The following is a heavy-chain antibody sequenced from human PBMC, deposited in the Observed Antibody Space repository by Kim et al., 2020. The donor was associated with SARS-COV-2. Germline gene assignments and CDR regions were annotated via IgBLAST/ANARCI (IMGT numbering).Heavy chain of an antibody. CDR2: IIPIFGTA. Sequence: SVKVSCKASGGTFSSYAISWVRQAPGQGLEWMGGIIPIFGTANYAQKFQGRVTITADESTSTAYMELSSLRSEDTAVYYCARWGDYCSGGSCYFYFDYWGQGTLVTVSS. CDR1: GGTFSSYA. V-gene: IGHV1-69*13. J-gene: IGHJ4*02. CDR3: ARWGDYCSGGSCYFYFDY. D-gene: IGHD2-15*01.